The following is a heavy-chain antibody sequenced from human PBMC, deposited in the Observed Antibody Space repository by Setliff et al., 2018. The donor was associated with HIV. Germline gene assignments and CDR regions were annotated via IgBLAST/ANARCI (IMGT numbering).Heavy chain of an antibody. J-gene: IGHJ6*03. Sequence: ASVKVSCKASGYTFTNFGITWVRQAPGQGLEWMGWINPNSGGTNYAQKFQGRVTMTRDTSISTAYMELSRLRSDDTAVYYCARVGRNFVATMSADYYYYMDVWGKGTTVTVSS. CDR1: GYTFTNFG. V-gene: IGHV1-2*02. CDR3: ARVGRNFVATMSADYYYYMDV. CDR2: INPNSGGT. D-gene: IGHD5-12*01.